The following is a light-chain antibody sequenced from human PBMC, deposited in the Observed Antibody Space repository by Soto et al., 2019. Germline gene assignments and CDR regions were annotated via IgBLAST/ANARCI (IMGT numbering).Light chain of an antibody. CDR2: DAS. CDR3: QQYNNWLRT. V-gene: IGKV3D-20*01. CDR1: QSVSSNY. Sequence: EIVLTQSPATLSLSPGERATLSCGASQSVSSNYLAWYQQKPGLAPRLLIYDASSRATGIPARFSGSGSGTEFTLTISSLQSEDFAVYYCQQYNNWLRTFGQGTKVDTK. J-gene: IGKJ1*01.